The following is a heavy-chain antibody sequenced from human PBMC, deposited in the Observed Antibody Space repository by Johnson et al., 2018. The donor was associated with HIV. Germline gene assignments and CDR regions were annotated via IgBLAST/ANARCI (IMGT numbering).Heavy chain of an antibody. Sequence: QVQLVESGGGVVQPGRSLRLSCAASGFTFSSYAMHWVRQAPGKGLAWVAVISYDGSNKYYADSVTGRFTIARDNYKNTLYLQMNSLRAEDTAVYYCARGEDGVDAFDIWGQGTMVTVSS. J-gene: IGHJ3*02. D-gene: IGHD4-17*01. CDR2: ISYDGSNK. CDR3: ARGEDGVDAFDI. V-gene: IGHV3-30-3*01. CDR1: GFTFSSYA.